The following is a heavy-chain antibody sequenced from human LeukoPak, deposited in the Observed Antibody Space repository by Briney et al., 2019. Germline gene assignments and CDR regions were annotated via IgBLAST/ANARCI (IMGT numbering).Heavy chain of an antibody. V-gene: IGHV1-69*13. CDR3: ARDGDAVGIPYYGSGSGYFDY. CDR1: GGTFSSYT. Sequence: RASVKVSCKASGGTFSSYTISWVRQAPGQGLEWMGGIIPILGTANYAQKFQGRVTITADESTRTAYMELSSLRSEDTAVYYCARDGDAVGIPYYGSGSGYFDYWGQGTLVTVSS. J-gene: IGHJ4*02. CDR2: IIPILGTA. D-gene: IGHD3-10*01.